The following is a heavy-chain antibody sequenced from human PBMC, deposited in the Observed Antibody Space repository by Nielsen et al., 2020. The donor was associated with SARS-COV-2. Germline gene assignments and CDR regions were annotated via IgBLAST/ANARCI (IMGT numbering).Heavy chain of an antibody. CDR1: GGSISSNNHY. CDR2: IHYSGGN. D-gene: IGHD5-12*01. CDR3: ARSGYSINYDSFHAFDI. J-gene: IGHJ3*02. V-gene: IGHV4-39*01. Sequence: SETLSLTCTVSGGSISSNNHYWGWIGQPPGKGLEWIGSIHYSGGNYYNPSLRSRVIISVDTSKNQFPLKLSSVTAADTAVYYCARSGYSINYDSFHAFDIWGQGTMVTVSS.